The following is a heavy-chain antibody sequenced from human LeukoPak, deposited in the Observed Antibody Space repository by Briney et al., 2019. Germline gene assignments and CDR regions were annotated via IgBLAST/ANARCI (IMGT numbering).Heavy chain of an antibody. CDR1: GFTFSIYA. J-gene: IGHJ6*04. Sequence: GRSLRLSCAASGFTFSIYAIHWVRQAPGKGLEWVAVISYDGTNKYYADSVKGRFTISRDNAKNSLYLQMNSLRAEDTAVYYCAELGITMIGGVWGKGTTVTISS. CDR2: ISYDGTNK. CDR3: AELGITMIGGV. D-gene: IGHD3-10*02. V-gene: IGHV3-30*04.